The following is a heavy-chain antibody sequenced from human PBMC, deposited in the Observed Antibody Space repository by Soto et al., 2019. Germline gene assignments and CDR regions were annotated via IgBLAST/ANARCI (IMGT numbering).Heavy chain of an antibody. CDR1: GFTFSSYG. CDR2: IWYDGSNK. CDR3: ARECAGYSSGWYQRGGFDY. D-gene: IGHD6-19*01. V-gene: IGHV3-33*01. Sequence: QVQLVESGGGVVQPGRSLRLSCAASGFTFSSYGMHWVRQAPGKGLEWVAVIWYDGSNKYYADSVKGRFTISRENSKNTRYLQMNRLRAEDTAVYYCARECAGYSSGWYQRGGFDYWGQGTLVTVSS. J-gene: IGHJ4*02.